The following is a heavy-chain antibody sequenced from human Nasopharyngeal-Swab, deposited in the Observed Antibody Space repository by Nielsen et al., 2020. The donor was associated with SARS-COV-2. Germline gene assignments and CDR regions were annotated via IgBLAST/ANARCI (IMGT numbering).Heavy chain of an antibody. Sequence: GVLKLSCASSGFLFSASAIHWVRQASGKGLEWVGRIGDKEHNYATTYGASVQGRFTISRDDSKNTAFLQLDGLKTEDTALYYCTTDFYFDYWGQGALVTVSS. CDR2: IGDKEHNYAT. J-gene: IGHJ4*02. CDR1: GFLFSASA. V-gene: IGHV3-73*01. CDR3: TTDFYFDY.